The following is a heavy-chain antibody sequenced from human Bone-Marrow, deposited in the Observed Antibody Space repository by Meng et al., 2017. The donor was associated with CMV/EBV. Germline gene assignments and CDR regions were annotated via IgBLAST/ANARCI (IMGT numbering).Heavy chain of an antibody. CDR2: IYYSGST. Sequence: SETLSLTCTVSGGSISSSSYYWGWIRQPPGKGLEWIGSIYYSGSTYYNPSLKSRVTVSVDTSKNQFSLKLNSVTAADTAVYYCARVLFQSDYYLSWFDPWGQGTLVTVSS. CDR3: ARVLFQSDYYLSWFDP. D-gene: IGHD3-22*01. J-gene: IGHJ5*02. CDR1: GGSISSSSYY. V-gene: IGHV4-39*07.